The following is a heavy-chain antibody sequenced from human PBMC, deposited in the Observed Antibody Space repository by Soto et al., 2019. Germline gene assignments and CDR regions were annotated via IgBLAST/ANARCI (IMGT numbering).Heavy chain of an antibody. D-gene: IGHD3-10*01. CDR2: IYSGGAT. V-gene: IGHV3-53*01. Sequence: EVQLVDSGGGLIQPGGSLRLSCAASGFSVSSSHMIWVRQAAGKGLEWVSVIYSGGATYYAGSVKGRFTISRDRSKKTMYLQKDGMRTEDTAVYHCAKVGTYGSESYSFRYNWIDPWGQGTLVTVSS. CDR1: GFSVSSSH. J-gene: IGHJ5*02. CDR3: AKVGTYGSESYSFRYNWIDP.